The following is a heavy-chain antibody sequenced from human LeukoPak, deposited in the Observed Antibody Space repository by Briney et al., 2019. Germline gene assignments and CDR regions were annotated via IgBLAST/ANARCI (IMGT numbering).Heavy chain of an antibody. CDR1: GYTFTGYY. Sequence: ASVKVSCKASGYTFTGYYMHWVRQAPGQGLEWMGWINPNSGGTNYAQKFRGRVTMTRDTSISTAYMELSRLRSDDTAVYYCARTGDYGDYFDYWGQGTLVTVSS. CDR3: ARTGDYGDYFDY. D-gene: IGHD4-17*01. V-gene: IGHV1-2*02. J-gene: IGHJ4*02. CDR2: INPNSGGT.